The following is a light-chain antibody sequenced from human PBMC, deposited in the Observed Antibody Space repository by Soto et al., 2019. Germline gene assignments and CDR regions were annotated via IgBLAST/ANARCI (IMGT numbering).Light chain of an antibody. Sequence: IVLTQSPGTLSLSPGERATLSCRASQSVSSTYIAWYQQNPGQAPRLLIYGASSRATGIPDRFSGSGSGTDFTLTISRQEPEDFAVYFCQQYGRSPPFTFGQGTKVEMK. CDR1: QSVSSTY. V-gene: IGKV3-20*01. J-gene: IGKJ2*01. CDR3: QQYGRSPPFT. CDR2: GAS.